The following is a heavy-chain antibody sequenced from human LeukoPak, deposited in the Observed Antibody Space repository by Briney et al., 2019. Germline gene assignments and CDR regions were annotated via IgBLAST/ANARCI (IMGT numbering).Heavy chain of an antibody. J-gene: IGHJ4*02. CDR2: INTHGNVT. CDR3: ASRAHFWSGPGG. CDR1: GFTFSSYW. Sequence: GGSLRLSCAASGFTFSSYWMHWVRQAPGKGLVWVSRINTHGNVTSYADSVKGRFTISRDNAKNTLHLQMNSLRAGDTAVYYCASRAHFWSGPGGWGQGTLVTVSS. V-gene: IGHV3-74*01. D-gene: IGHD3-3*02.